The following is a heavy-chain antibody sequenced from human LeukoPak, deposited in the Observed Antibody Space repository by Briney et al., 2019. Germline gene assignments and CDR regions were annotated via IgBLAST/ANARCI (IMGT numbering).Heavy chain of an antibody. CDR1: GGSISSYY. D-gene: IGHD1-26*01. CDR2: IYCSGST. J-gene: IGHJ4*02. V-gene: IGHV4-59*08. CDR3: ARGIVGATPVYFDY. Sequence: PSETLSLTCTVSGGSISSYYWSWIRQPPGKGLEWIGYIYCSGSTNYNPSLKSRVTISVDTSKNQFSLKLSSVTAADTAVYYCARGIVGATPVYFDYWGQGTLVTVSS.